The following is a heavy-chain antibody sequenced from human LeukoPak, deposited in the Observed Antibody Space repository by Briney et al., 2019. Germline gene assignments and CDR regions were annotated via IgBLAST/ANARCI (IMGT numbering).Heavy chain of an antibody. V-gene: IGHV4-30-2*01. CDR1: GCSINSDGYS. J-gene: IGHJ5*02. CDR3: ARDQCYYDSSGYRGCWFDP. D-gene: IGHD3-22*01. Sequence: SETLSLTCAVSGCSINSDGYSWSWLRQPPGKGLEWIGYIYHSGSTYYNPSLKSRVTISVDRSKNQFSLKLSSATAADTAVYYCARDQCYYDSSGYRGCWFDPWGQGTLVTVSS. CDR2: IYHSGST.